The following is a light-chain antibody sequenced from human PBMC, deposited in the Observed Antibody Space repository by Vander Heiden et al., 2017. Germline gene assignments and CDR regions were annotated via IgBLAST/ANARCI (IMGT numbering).Light chain of an antibody. CDR1: QNIDTF. CDR3: QQSYFTSWT. Sequence: DIQMTQSPSSLSASVGERVTITCRASQNIDTFLNWFHPKPGQAPKLLNYGAATLQSGVPTRFTGSGSGAHFTLTISSLQPEHFRIYYCQQSYFTSWTFGQGTKVEIK. CDR2: GAA. J-gene: IGKJ1*01. V-gene: IGKV1-39*01.